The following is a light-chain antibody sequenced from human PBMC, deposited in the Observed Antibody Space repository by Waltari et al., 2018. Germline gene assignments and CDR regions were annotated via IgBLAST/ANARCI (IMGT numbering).Light chain of an antibody. V-gene: IGLV2-8*01. Sequence: QSPLPQPPSASGSPGQSVPISCTGTRRHVGRSHYVPWYQQHPGKAPKLMIYEVSKRPSGVPDRFSGSKSGNTASLTVSGLQAEDEADYYCSSYAGSNNLVFGGGTKLTVL. CDR3: SSYAGSNNLV. CDR1: RRHVGRSHY. J-gene: IGLJ2*01. CDR2: EVS.